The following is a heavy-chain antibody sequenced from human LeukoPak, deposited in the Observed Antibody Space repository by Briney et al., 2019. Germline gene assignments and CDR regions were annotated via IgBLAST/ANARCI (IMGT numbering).Heavy chain of an antibody. Sequence: SVKVSCKASGGTFSSYAISWVRQAPGQGLEWMGGIIPIFGTANYAQKFQGRVTITADESTSTAYMELSSLRSEDTAVYYCARDRQYYDILTGSPAPNWFDPWGQGTLVTVSS. D-gene: IGHD3-9*01. CDR3: ARDRQYYDILTGSPAPNWFDP. CDR2: IIPIFGTA. CDR1: GGTFSSYA. V-gene: IGHV1-69*13. J-gene: IGHJ5*02.